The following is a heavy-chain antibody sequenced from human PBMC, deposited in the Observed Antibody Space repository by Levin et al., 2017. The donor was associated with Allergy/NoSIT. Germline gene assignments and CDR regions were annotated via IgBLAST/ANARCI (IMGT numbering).Heavy chain of an antibody. J-gene: IGHJ4*02. D-gene: IGHD3-10*01. CDR2: IKSKTDGGTT. Sequence: SGGSLRLSCAASGFTFSNAWMSWVRQAPGKGLEWVGRIKSKTDGGTTDYAAPVKGRFTISRDDSKNTLYLQMNSLKTEDTAVYYCTTESNVDYGSGSYYTLDYWGQGTLVTVS. CDR3: TTESNVDYGSGSYYTLDY. V-gene: IGHV3-15*01. CDR1: GFTFSNAW.